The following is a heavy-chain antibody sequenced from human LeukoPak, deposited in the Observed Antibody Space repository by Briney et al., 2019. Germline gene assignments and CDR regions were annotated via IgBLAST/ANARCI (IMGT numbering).Heavy chain of an antibody. CDR2: IRYDGSNK. J-gene: IGHJ4*02. Sequence: GGSLRLSCAASGFTFSSYGMHWVRQAPGKGLEWVAFIRYDGSNKYYADSVKGRFTISRDNSKNTLYLQMNSLRAEDTAVYYCTTVLWFGELFRFDYWGQGTLVTVSS. CDR3: TTVLWFGELFRFDY. D-gene: IGHD3-10*01. CDR1: GFTFSSYG. V-gene: IGHV3-30*02.